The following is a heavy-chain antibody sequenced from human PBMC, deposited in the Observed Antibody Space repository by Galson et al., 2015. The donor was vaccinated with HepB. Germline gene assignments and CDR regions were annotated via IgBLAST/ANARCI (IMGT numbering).Heavy chain of an antibody. D-gene: IGHD2-21*02. Sequence: SVKVSCKASGGTFSSYTISWVRQAPGQGLEWMGRIIPILGIANYAQKFQGRVTITADKSTSTAYMELSSLRSEDTAVYCCARDGAYCGGDCFFDYWGQGTLVTVSS. CDR1: GGTFSSYT. V-gene: IGHV1-69*04. CDR3: ARDGAYCGGDCFFDY. J-gene: IGHJ4*02. CDR2: IIPILGIA.